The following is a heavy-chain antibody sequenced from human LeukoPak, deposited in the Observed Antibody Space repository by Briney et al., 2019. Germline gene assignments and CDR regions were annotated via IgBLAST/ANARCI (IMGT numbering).Heavy chain of an antibody. CDR3: AKGRSGVVVAALNY. CDR1: GFTFSSYA. CDR2: ISGSGDST. D-gene: IGHD2-15*01. Sequence: GGSLRLSCAASGFTFSSYAMGWVRQAPGKGLEWVSTISGSGDSTYYADSVKGRFTISRDNSKNTLYLQMNSLRADDTAVYYCAKGRSGVVVAALNYWGQGTPVTVSS. J-gene: IGHJ4*02. V-gene: IGHV3-23*01.